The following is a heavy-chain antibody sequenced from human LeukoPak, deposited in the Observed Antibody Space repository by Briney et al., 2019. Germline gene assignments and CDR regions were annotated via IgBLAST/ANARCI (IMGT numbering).Heavy chain of an antibody. D-gene: IGHD2-15*01. Sequence: SETLSLTCAVYGGSFSGYYWSWIRQPPGKGLEWIGEINHSGSTNYNPSLKSRVTISVDTSKNQFSLRLNSVTAADTAVYYCARHARRVVVAATTLGFDYWGQGTLVTVSS. V-gene: IGHV4-34*01. CDR2: INHSGST. CDR3: ARHARRVVVAATTLGFDY. CDR1: GGSFSGYY. J-gene: IGHJ4*02.